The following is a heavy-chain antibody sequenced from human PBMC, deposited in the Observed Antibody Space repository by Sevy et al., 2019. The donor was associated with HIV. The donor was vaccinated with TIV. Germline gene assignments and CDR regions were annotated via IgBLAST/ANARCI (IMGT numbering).Heavy chain of an antibody. CDR3: ARESYDFWTGPVDYDYGMDV. Sequence: ASVKVSCKASGYTFTDTGYYVHWVRQAPGQGLEWMGWINPKSGATNYAQKFKGRVTMNRETSVCTANMELSRLRSDDTAVYYCARESYDFWTGPVDYDYGMDVWGQGTTVTVSS. J-gene: IGHJ6*02. D-gene: IGHD3-3*01. CDR1: GYTFTDTGYY. V-gene: IGHV1-2*02. CDR2: INPKSGAT.